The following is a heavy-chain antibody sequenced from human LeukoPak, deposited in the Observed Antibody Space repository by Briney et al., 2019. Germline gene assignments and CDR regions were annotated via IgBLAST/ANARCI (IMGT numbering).Heavy chain of an antibody. V-gene: IGHV3-74*01. J-gene: IGHJ5*02. CDR1: GFTFSSYL. Sequence: PGGSLRLSCAASGFTFSSYLMHWVRQAPGKGRVWVSRINSDWSSTSYAGSLRGRFTISRDNAKHTLYLQMNRQRDEDTAVYYCTREGYCSGGSGWPLPYNWFDPWGQGTLVTVSS. CDR3: TREGYCSGGSGWPLPYNWFDP. CDR2: INSDWSST. D-gene: IGHD2-15*01.